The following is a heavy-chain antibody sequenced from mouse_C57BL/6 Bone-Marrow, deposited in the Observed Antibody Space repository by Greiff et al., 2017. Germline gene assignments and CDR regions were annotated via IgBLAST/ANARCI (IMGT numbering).Heavy chain of an antibody. V-gene: IGHV2-2*01. CDR2: IWSGGST. CDR1: GFSLTSYG. Sequence: VQRVESGPGLVQPSQSLSITCTVSGFSLTSYGVHWVRQSPGKGLEWLGVIWSGGSTDYTAAFISRLSISKDNSKSQVFFKMNSLQADDTAIYYCARGWAITTAGPYAMDYWGQGTSVTVSS. D-gene: IGHD1-2*01. CDR3: ARGWAITTAGPYAMDY. J-gene: IGHJ4*01.